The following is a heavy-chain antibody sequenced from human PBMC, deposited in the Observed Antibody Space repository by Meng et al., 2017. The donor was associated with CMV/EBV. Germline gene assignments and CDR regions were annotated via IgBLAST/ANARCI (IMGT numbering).Heavy chain of an antibody. CDR2: IYSGGST. CDR3: ARVGLYCTNGVCYMDY. CDR1: GFTVSSNY. D-gene: IGHD2-8*01. V-gene: IGHV3-66*02. Sequence: GESLKISCAASGFTVSSNYMSWVRQAPGKGLEWVSVIYSGGSTYYADSVKGRFTISRDNSKNTLYLQMNSLRAEDTAVYYCARVGLYCTNGVCYMDYWGQGTLVTVSS. J-gene: IGHJ4*02.